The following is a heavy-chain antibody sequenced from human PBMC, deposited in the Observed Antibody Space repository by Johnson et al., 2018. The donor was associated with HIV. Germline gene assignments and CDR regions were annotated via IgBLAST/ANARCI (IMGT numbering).Heavy chain of an antibody. J-gene: IGHJ3*02. V-gene: IGHV3-23*04. CDR1: GFNFSSHA. CDR3: ARIAVVVQHDAFDI. Sequence: VQLVESGGGLVQPGGSLRLSCAASGFNFSSHAMSWVRQAPGKGLEWVSGISGSGDSTYYADSVKGRFTISRDNSKNTLYLQMNSLRAEDTAGYYWARIAVVVQHDAFDIWGQGTMVTVSS. D-gene: IGHD2-2*01. CDR2: ISGSGDST.